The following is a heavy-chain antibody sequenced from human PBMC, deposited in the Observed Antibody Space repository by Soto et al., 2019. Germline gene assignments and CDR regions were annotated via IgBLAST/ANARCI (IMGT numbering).Heavy chain of an antibody. D-gene: IGHD5-12*01. V-gene: IGHV4-4*02. CDR2: IYHSGRT. Sequence: QVQLQESGPGLVKPSGTLSLTCAVSNDSISSNNWWSWVRQPPGKGLGWIGEIYHSGRTNYNPSLKSRVTTSVDKSKNQFSLKLSSVAAADTAVYYCARRAYSGYDAKEFDFWGQGTLVTVSS. CDR3: ARRAYSGYDAKEFDF. J-gene: IGHJ4*02. CDR1: NDSISSNNW.